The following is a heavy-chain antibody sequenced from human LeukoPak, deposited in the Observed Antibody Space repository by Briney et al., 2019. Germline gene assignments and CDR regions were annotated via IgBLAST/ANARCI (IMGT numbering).Heavy chain of an antibody. CDR1: GDSISEYY. Sequence: SETLSLTCSVSGDSISEYYWSWIRQPPGKGLEWIGYIYVSGNTNYNPSPKSRVTLSLDTSKNQFSLKMTSVTAADTAISYCARDHGWSGFNWFDPWGQGTLVTVSS. J-gene: IGHJ5*02. V-gene: IGHV4-59*01. D-gene: IGHD3-3*01. CDR3: ARDHGWSGFNWFDP. CDR2: IYVSGNT.